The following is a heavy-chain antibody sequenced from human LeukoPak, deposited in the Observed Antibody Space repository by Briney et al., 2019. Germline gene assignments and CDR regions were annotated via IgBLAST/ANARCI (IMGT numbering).Heavy chain of an antibody. CDR3: ARGPYSYDSSGAFDI. CDR1: GGSINTYY. D-gene: IGHD3-22*01. J-gene: IGHJ3*02. CDR2: ISYSGST. Sequence: SETLSLTCTVSGGSINTYYWSWIRQPPGKGLEWIGYISYSGSTNYNPSLRSRVTISGDTSKNQFSLKLSSVTAADTAVYFCARGPYSYDSSGAFDIWGQGTMDTVSS. V-gene: IGHV4-59*08.